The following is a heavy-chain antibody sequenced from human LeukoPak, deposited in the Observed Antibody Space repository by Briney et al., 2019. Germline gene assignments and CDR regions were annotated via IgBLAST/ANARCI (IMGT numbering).Heavy chain of an antibody. D-gene: IGHD4-17*01. J-gene: IGHJ6*03. Sequence: ASVKVPCKASGYTFTSYAMNWVRQAPGQGLEGMGWINTNTGNPTYAQGFTGWFVFSLDTSGSTAYLQISRLKAEDTAVYYCARYASVYGDDAEPGFYSYYYMDVWGKGTTVTVSS. CDR2: INTNTGNP. V-gene: IGHV7-4-1*02. CDR1: GYTFTSYA. CDR3: ARYASVYGDDAEPGFYSYYYMDV.